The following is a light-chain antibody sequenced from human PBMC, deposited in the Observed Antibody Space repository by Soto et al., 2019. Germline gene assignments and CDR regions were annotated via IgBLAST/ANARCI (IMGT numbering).Light chain of an antibody. CDR1: QSVDSSY. CDR2: IAS. J-gene: IGKJ2*01. Sequence: EIVLTQSPATLSLSPGERATLSCRASQSVDSSYFAWYQQKPGQAPRLLIYIASSRATGVPDRFSGSGSGTDFTLAISRLEPEDFAVYYCQQYTRPPLYTFGQGTKLEIK. V-gene: IGKV3-20*01. CDR3: QQYTRPPLYT.